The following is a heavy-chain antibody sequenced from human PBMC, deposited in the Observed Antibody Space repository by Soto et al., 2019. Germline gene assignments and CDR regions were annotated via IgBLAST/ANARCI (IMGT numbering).Heavy chain of an antibody. V-gene: IGHV3-30-3*01. J-gene: IGHJ6*02. CDR3: ARVYDSSGEYYYYGMDV. D-gene: IGHD3-22*01. CDR2: ISYDGSNK. CDR1: VFTFSRYA. Sequence: PWGSLRLSCAASVFTFSRYAMHWFRQAPGKGLEWVAVISYDGSNKYYADSVKGRFTISRDNSKNTLYLQMNSLRAEDTAVYYCARVYDSSGEYYYYGMDVWGQGTTVTVSS.